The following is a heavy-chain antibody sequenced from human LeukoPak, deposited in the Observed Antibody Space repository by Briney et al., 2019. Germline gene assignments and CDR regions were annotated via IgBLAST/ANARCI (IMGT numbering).Heavy chain of an antibody. CDR3: ARDSESQWDPAWYFDL. CDR2: INPSGGST. J-gene: IGHJ2*01. D-gene: IGHD1-26*01. V-gene: IGHV1-46*01. CDR1: GYTFTSYY. Sequence: ASVKVSCKASGYTFTSYYMHWVRQAPGQGLEWMGIINPSGGSTSYAQKFQGRVTMTRDTSTSTVYMELSSLRSEDTAVYYCARDSESQWDPAWYFDLWGRCTLVTVSS.